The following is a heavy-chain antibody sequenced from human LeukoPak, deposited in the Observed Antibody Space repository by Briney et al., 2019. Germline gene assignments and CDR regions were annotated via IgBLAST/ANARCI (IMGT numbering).Heavy chain of an antibody. CDR1: GYTFTSYI. V-gene: IGHV1-18*01. CDR3: ARDGDIVVVPAGYYYYYMDV. J-gene: IGHJ6*03. CDR2: INAYNGNT. Sequence: GASVKVSCKASGYTFTSYIISWVRQAPGQGLEWMGWINAYNGNTDYAQRVQGRVTMTTDTSTSTAYMELRSLRSDDTAVYYCARDGDIVVVPAGYYYYYMDVWGKGTTVTVSS. D-gene: IGHD2-2*01.